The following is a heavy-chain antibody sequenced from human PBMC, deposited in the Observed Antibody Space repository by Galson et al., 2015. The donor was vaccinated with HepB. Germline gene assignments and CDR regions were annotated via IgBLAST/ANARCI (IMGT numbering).Heavy chain of an antibody. CDR1: GFTVSSNY. CDR3: ARAKRGLGYYFDY. Sequence: SLRLSCAASGFTVSSNYMSWVRRAPGKGLEWVSVIYSGGSTYYADSVKGRFTISRHNSKNTLYLQMNSLRAEDTAVYYCARAKRGLGYYFDYWGQGTLVTVSS. CDR2: IYSGGST. J-gene: IGHJ4*02. V-gene: IGHV3-53*04. D-gene: IGHD3/OR15-3a*01.